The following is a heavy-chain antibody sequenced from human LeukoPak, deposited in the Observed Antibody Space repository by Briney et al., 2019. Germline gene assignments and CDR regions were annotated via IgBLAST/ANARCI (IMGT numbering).Heavy chain of an antibody. V-gene: IGHV1-2*02. CDR1: GYTFTGYY. D-gene: IGHD1-26*01. Sequence: GASVKVSCKASGYTFTGYYMHWVRQAPGQGLEWMGWINPNSGGTNYAQKFQGRVTMTRYTSISTAYMELSRLRSDDTAVYYCARDPLHGSYSLAFDIWGQGTMVTVSS. CDR2: INPNSGGT. CDR3: ARDPLHGSYSLAFDI. J-gene: IGHJ3*02.